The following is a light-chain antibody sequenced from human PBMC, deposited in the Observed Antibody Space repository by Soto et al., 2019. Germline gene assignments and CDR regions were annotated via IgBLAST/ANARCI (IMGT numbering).Light chain of an antibody. V-gene: IGKV1-12*01. CDR2: FGS. J-gene: IGKJ4*01. Sequence: DIPMTQSPSSVSASVGDRVTLTFRASQDIGTLLAWYQQKPGKAPKILIYFGSNLQTGVPSRFSGSGSGTDFTLTISSLHPEDLATYDCQQADSFPLTFGRGTRVEIK. CDR1: QDIGTL. CDR3: QQADSFPLT.